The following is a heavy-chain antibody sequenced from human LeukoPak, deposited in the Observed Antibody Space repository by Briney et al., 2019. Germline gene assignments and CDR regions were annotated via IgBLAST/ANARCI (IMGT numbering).Heavy chain of an antibody. CDR3: AKLAYDASGSSRPFFDI. V-gene: IGHV3-30*02. D-gene: IGHD3-22*01. Sequence: GGSLRLSCEASGFSFLSYGMHWVRQAPGKGLEWVAFISYDRGKQHYGDSVKGRFSISRENSENTMYLQMNSLRVEDTALYYCAKLAYDASGSSRPFFDIWGQGTMVTV. CDR1: GFSFLSYG. CDR2: ISYDRGKQ. J-gene: IGHJ3*02.